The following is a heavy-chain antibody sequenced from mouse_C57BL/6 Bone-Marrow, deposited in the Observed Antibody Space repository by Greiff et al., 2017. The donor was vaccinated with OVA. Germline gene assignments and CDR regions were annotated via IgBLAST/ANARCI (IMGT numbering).Heavy chain of an antibody. V-gene: IGHV1-82*01. J-gene: IGHJ4*01. CDR1: GYAFSSSW. CDR2: IYPGDGDT. CDR3: ARSYGSSYKAMDY. Sequence: VQLQQSGPELVKPGASVKISCKASGYAFSSSWMNWVKQRPGKGLEWIGRIYPGDGDTNYNGKFKGKATLTADKSSSTAYMQLSSLTSEDSAVYFCARSYGSSYKAMDYWGQGTSVTVSS. D-gene: IGHD1-1*01.